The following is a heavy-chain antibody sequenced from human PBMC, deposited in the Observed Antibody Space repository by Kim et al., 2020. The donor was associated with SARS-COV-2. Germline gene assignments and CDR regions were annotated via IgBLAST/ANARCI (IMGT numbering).Heavy chain of an antibody. CDR3: ARDQGSRTSLVY. D-gene: IGHD2-2*01. CDR1: GYTLITYD. V-gene: IGHV1-18*01. Sequence: ASVKVSCKASGYTLITYDISWVRQAPGQGREWMGKISVYNGDTNYAQELQGRVTMTTDTSTNTAYMELRSLTLDDTAVYYCARDQGSRTSLVYWGQGTLVTVSP. CDR2: ISVYNGDT. J-gene: IGHJ1*01.